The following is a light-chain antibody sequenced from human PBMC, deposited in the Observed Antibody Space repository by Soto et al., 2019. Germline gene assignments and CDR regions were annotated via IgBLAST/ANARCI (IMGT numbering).Light chain of an antibody. Sequence: ALTQPRSVSGSPGQSVTISCTGISSDVDSYNRVSWYQQPPGTAPKLMIYEVSNRPSGVPDCFSGSKSGNTASLTISGLQAEDEADYYCCSYAGSHTWVFGTGTKVTVL. CDR1: SSDVDSYNR. V-gene: IGLV2-18*02. CDR2: EVS. J-gene: IGLJ1*01. CDR3: CSYAGSHTWV.